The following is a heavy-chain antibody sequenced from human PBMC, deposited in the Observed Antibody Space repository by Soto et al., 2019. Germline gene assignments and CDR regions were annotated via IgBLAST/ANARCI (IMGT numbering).Heavy chain of an antibody. CDR2: ISGSGGST. J-gene: IGHJ1*01. V-gene: IGHV3-23*01. Sequence: EVQLLESGGGLVQPGGSLRLSCAASGFTFSSYAMSWVRQAPGKGLEWVSAISGSGGSTYYADSVKGRFTISRDNSKNTLYLQMNSLRAEDTAVYYCAKSLSCTNGVCYKVPELFQHWGQGTLVTVSS. CDR1: GFTFSSYA. D-gene: IGHD2-8*01. CDR3: AKSLSCTNGVCYKVPELFQH.